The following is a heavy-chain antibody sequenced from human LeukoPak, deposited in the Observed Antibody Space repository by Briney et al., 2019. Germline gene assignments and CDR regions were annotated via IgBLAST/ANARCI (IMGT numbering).Heavy chain of an antibody. Sequence: SEALSLTCAVGGYFISSNYYWGWIRPPPGKGLEWIGNIYHSGNTYYNPSLKSRVTISVGTSKNQFSLRLNSVTAADTAIYYCARGVYHDFWGGDDRHLFDPWGQGPLVTVSS. J-gene: IGHJ5*02. CDR1: GYFISSNYY. D-gene: IGHD3-3*01. CDR3: ARGVYHDFWGGDDRHLFDP. V-gene: IGHV4-38-2*01. CDR2: IYHSGNT.